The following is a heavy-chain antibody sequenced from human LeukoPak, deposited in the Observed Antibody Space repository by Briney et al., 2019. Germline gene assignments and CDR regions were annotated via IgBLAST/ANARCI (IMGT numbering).Heavy chain of an antibody. CDR1: GFTFSSYS. CDR2: TSSSGATI. D-gene: IGHD3-3*01. V-gene: IGHV3-48*04. CDR3: ARRRDLLDY. Sequence: GGSLRLSRAASGFTFSSYSMNWVRQAPGKGLEWVSYTSSSGATIYYADSVKGRFTISRDNAKNSVYLQMNSLRAEDTAVYYCARRRDLLDYWGQGTLVTVSS. J-gene: IGHJ4*02.